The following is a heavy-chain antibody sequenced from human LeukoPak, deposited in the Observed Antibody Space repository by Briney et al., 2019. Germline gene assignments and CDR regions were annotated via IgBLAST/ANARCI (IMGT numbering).Heavy chain of an antibody. CDR2: ISSSSTI. CDR3: AKTAAAGYYYYMDV. CDR1: GFTFSSYS. Sequence: GGSLRLSCAASGFTFSSYSMNWVRQAPGEGLEWVSYISSSSTIYYADSVKGRFTISRDNAKNSLYLQMNSLRTEDTALYYCAKTAAAGYYYYMDVWGKGTTVTVSS. J-gene: IGHJ6*03. D-gene: IGHD6-13*01. V-gene: IGHV3-48*01.